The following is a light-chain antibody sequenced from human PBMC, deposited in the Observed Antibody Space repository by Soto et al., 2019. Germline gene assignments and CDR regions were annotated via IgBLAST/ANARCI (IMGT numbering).Light chain of an antibody. V-gene: IGKV3-20*01. Sequence: ESVLTQSPGPLSLSPGERATLSCRARQTVNTNFLAWYQHKPGQAPRLLIYSAFYRATGIPDRFSASGSGTDFILTITRLEPEDFAVYYCQLFGGSPLYAFGQGTSLEMK. CDR2: SAF. CDR3: QLFGGSPLYA. J-gene: IGKJ2*01. CDR1: QTVNTNF.